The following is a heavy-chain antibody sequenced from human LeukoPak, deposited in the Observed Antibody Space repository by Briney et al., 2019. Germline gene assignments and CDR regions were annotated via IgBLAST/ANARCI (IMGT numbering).Heavy chain of an antibody. CDR3: ARDKTAVGPFDY. CDR1: GFTVSSNY. D-gene: IGHD5-18*01. CDR2: IYSGGST. V-gene: IGHV3-66*01. J-gene: IGHJ4*02. Sequence: GGSLRLSCAASGFTVSSNYMSWVRQAPGKGLEWVSVIYSGGSTYYADSVKGRFTISRDTSKNTLYLQMNSLRAEDTAVYYCARDKTAVGPFDYWGQGTLVTVSS.